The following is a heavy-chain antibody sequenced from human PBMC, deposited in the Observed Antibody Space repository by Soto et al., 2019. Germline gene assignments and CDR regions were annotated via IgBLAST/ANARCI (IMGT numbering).Heavy chain of an antibody. J-gene: IGHJ6*02. CDR3: ARGIPARRGVYYYGMDV. D-gene: IGHD6-6*01. CDR1: GGTFSSYA. Sequence: QVQLVQSGAAVQKPGSSVKVSCKASGGTFSSYAISWVRQAPGQGLEWMGGIIPIFGTAHYAQKFQGRVKITADESTSTAYMELSSLRSEDTAVYYCARGIPARRGVYYYGMDVWGQGTTVTVAS. CDR2: IIPIFGTA. V-gene: IGHV1-69*01.